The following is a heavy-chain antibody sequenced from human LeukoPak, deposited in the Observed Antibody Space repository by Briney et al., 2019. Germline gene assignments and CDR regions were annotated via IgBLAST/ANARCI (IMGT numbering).Heavy chain of an antibody. Sequence: PGGSLRLSCAASGFTFSSYGMHWVRQAPGKGLEWVAFIRYDGSNKYYADSVKGRFTISRDNSKNTLYLQMNSLRAEDTAVYYCAKDQITMDRGVTSQTDYWGQGTLVTVSS. CDR1: GFTFSSYG. V-gene: IGHV3-30*02. CDR2: IRYDGSNK. D-gene: IGHD3-10*01. J-gene: IGHJ4*02. CDR3: AKDQITMDRGVTSQTDY.